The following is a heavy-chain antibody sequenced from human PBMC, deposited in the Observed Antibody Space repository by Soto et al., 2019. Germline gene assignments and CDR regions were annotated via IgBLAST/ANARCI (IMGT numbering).Heavy chain of an antibody. D-gene: IGHD3-3*01. CDR2: IWYDGSNK. V-gene: IGHV3-33*01. Sequence: QVQLVESGGGVVQPGRSLRLSCAASGFTFSSYGMHWVRQAPGKGLEWVAVIWYDGSNKYYADSVKGRFTISRDNSKNTLYLQMNSLRAEDTAVYYCARDYYDFWSGPYPGWFDPWGQGTLVTVSS. CDR1: GFTFSSYG. CDR3: ARDYYDFWSGPYPGWFDP. J-gene: IGHJ5*02.